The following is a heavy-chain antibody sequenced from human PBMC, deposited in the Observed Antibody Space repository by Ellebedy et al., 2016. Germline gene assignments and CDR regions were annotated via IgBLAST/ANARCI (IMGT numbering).Heavy chain of an antibody. Sequence: GGSLRLSXAASGFTFSSYGMHWVRQAPGKGLEWVAVISYDGSNKYYADSVKGRFTISRDNSKNTLYLQMNSLRAEDTAVYYCAKVGYDSSGYAGDADFQHWGQGTLVTVSS. CDR3: AKVGYDSSGYAGDADFQH. CDR2: ISYDGSNK. D-gene: IGHD3-22*01. J-gene: IGHJ1*01. CDR1: GFTFSSYG. V-gene: IGHV3-30*18.